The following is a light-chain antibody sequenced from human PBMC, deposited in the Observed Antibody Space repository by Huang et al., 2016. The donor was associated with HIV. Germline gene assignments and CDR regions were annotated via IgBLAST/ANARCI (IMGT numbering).Light chain of an antibody. CDR1: QAIDKY. V-gene: IGKV1-39*01. Sequence: DIQMTQFPTSLSASVEDRVTITCRAGQAIDKYLNWYQQKSGRAPRRLIYGASKLQSGVPSRVSGRASGTHCSLTINSLQPDDSAIYYCQQSYRTPRTFGQGTNLEI. CDR3: QQSYRTPRT. J-gene: IGKJ2*01. CDR2: GAS.